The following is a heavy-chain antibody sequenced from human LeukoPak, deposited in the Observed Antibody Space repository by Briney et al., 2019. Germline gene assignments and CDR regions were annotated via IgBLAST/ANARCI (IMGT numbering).Heavy chain of an antibody. D-gene: IGHD3-16*01. Sequence: SETLSLTCTVSGGSISSPFWTWIRQAPGKRLEWLGYVSKSGSTNYNPSLQSRITISLDTSKNQFSLILTSVTAADTAVYFCARDDYGVFDAFDVWGQGTVVTVSS. CDR1: GGSISSPF. J-gene: IGHJ3*01. V-gene: IGHV4-4*08. CDR3: ARDDYGVFDAFDV. CDR2: VSKSGST.